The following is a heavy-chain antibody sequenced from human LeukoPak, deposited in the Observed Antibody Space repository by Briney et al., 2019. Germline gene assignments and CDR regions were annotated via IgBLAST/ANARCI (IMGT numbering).Heavy chain of an antibody. D-gene: IGHD6-13*01. J-gene: IGHJ4*02. CDR1: GFTFSSYA. CDR2: ISYDGSNK. V-gene: IGHV3-30*04. Sequence: GGSLRLSCAASGFTFSSYAMHWVRQAPGKGLEWVAVISYDGSNKYYADSVKGRFTISRDNSKNTLYLQMNSLRAEDTAVYYCAKGLRYSSSWYYFDYWGQGTLVTVSS. CDR3: AKGLRYSSSWYYFDY.